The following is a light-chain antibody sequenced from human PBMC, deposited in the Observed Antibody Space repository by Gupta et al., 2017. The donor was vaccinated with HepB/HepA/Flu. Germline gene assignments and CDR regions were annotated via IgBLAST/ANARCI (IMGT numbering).Light chain of an antibody. CDR2: DDS. CDR1: NIGSKS. V-gene: IGLV3-21*03. CDR3: QVGDSSSDHGV. Sequence: SYVLPQPPSVSVAPGKTARITCGGNNIGSKSVHWYQQKPGQAPVLVVYDDSDRPSGIPERFSGYNSGNTATLTISRVEAGDEADYYCQVGDSSSDHGVFGGGTKLTVL. J-gene: IGLJ2*01.